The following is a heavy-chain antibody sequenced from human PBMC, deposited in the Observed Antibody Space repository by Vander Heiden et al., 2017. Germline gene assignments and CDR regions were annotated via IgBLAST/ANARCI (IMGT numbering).Heavy chain of an antibody. Sequence: QVQLVASGGGVVQPGRSLRLSCAASGFTFSSYGMHWVRQAPGKGLEWVAVIWYDGSNKYYADSVKGRFTISRDNSKNTLYLQMNSLRAEDTAVYYCARERILEWLRRDYYYYYGMDVWGQGTTVTVSS. CDR2: IWYDGSNK. V-gene: IGHV3-33*01. CDR3: ARERILEWLRRDYYYYYGMDV. CDR1: GFTFSSYG. D-gene: IGHD3-3*01. J-gene: IGHJ6*02.